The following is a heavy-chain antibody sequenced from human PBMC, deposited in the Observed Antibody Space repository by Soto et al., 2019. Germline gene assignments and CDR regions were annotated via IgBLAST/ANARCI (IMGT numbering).Heavy chain of an antibody. D-gene: IGHD3-22*01. V-gene: IGHV3-53*01. CDR3: ARDTYYDSSGYSSGSY. J-gene: IGHJ4*02. CDR2: IYSGGST. CDR1: GFTVSSNY. Sequence: GGSLRLSCAASGFTVSSNYMSWVRQAPGKGLEWVSVIYSGGSTYYADSVKGRFTISRDNSKNTLYLQMNSLRAEDTAVYYCARDTYYDSSGYSSGSYWGQGTLVTVSS.